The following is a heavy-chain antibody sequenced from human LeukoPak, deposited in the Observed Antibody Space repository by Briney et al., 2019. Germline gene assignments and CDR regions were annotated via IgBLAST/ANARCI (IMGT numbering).Heavy chain of an antibody. J-gene: IGHJ4*02. CDR3: AKGSSSGWSGDYFDY. CDR1: GFTFSSYA. Sequence: GGSLRLSCAASGFTFSSYAMSWVRQAPGKGLEWVSTISGSGGSTYYADSVKGRFTISRDNSKKTLSLQMSSLRVEDTAVYYCAKGSSSGWSGDYFDYWGQGTLVTVSS. D-gene: IGHD6-19*01. CDR2: ISGSGGST. V-gene: IGHV3-23*01.